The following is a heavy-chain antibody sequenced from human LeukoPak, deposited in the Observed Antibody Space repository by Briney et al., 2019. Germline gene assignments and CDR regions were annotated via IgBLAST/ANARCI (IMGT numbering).Heavy chain of an antibody. Sequence: SQTLSLTCSVSGGSISRGSYYWTWIRQPAGKGLEWMGRIYNSGSTNYNPSLKSRVTISTDMSKNQFSLKLTSVTAADTAVYYCARRGYCSSTSCYSYKFDPWGQGTLVTVSS. CDR2: IYNSGST. D-gene: IGHD2-2*03. J-gene: IGHJ5*02. CDR1: GGSISRGSYY. CDR3: ARRGYCSSTSCYSYKFDP. V-gene: IGHV4-61*02.